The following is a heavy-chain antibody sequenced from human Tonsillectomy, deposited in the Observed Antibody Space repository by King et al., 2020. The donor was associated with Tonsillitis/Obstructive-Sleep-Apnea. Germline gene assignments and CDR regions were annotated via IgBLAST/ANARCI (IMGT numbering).Heavy chain of an antibody. CDR2: ISSGGSYI. V-gene: IGHV3-21*01. Sequence: VQLVESGGGLVEPGGSLRLSCAVSGFSFTYYTMTWVRQAPGKGLEWVSSISSGGSYIYYAPSLRGRFTVSRDNTNNSLYLQMSSLRVEDTAVYFCARDKAGRPPVNMDVWGKGTTVIVSS. J-gene: IGHJ6*03. CDR1: GFSFTYYT. CDR3: ARDKAGRPPVNMDV. D-gene: IGHD1-26*01.